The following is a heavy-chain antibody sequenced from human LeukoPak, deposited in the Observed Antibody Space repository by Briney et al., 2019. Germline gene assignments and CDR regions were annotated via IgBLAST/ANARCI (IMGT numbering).Heavy chain of an antibody. D-gene: IGHD6-13*01. J-gene: IGHJ4*02. Sequence: SETLSLTCTVSGGSISSSSYYWGWIRQPPGKGLEWIGSIYYSGSTYYNPSLKSRVTISVDTSKNQFSLKLSSVTAADTAVYYCAASRYSSSWYYFDYWGQETLVTVSS. CDR3: AASRYSSSWYYFDY. CDR1: GGSISSSSYY. CDR2: IYYSGST. V-gene: IGHV4-39*01.